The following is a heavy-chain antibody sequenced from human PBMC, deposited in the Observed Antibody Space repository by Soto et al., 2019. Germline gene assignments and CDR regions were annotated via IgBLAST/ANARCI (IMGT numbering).Heavy chain of an antibody. J-gene: IGHJ5*02. V-gene: IGHV4-4*09. Sequence: PSETLSLTCRASGGSISNDYWTWIRQPPGKGLEWIGYIYKGGSINYNPSLKSRVTISVDTSNNQFSLKLSSVTAADTAVYYCARAYYDRSGYAVDPWGQGTLVTVSS. CDR3: ARAYYDRSGYAVDP. D-gene: IGHD3-22*01. CDR2: IYKGGSI. CDR1: GGSISNDY.